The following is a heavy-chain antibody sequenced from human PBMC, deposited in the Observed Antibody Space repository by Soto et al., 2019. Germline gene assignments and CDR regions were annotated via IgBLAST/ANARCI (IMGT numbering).Heavy chain of an antibody. D-gene: IGHD1-26*01. CDR3: ASLNNWSSGDGRIDV. V-gene: IGHV1-69*01. J-gene: IGHJ6*02. CDR1: GGTFNAYT. Sequence: QVQLVQSRAEVKKPGSSVKVSCKASGGTFNAYTISWVRQVPGQGLEWMGGIMPLYAKPTYAQPFLGRLTIAADEHTSTVYMELSSLRSEDTALYYCASLNNWSSGDGRIDVWGRGTAVSVSS. CDR2: IMPLYAKP.